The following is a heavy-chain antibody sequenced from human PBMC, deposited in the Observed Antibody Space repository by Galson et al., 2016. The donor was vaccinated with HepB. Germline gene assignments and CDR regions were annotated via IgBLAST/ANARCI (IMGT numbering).Heavy chain of an antibody. J-gene: IGHJ4*02. CDR1: GFTFSDYY. V-gene: IGHV3-11*06. CDR2: ISGSRGYR. Sequence: SLRLSCAASGFTFSDYYMSWIRQAPGKGLEWVSYISGSRGYRNYADTVKGRFTISRDNAKNSLYLQLNSLRAEDTAVYYCARAVESPLEVNFDDWGQGTLVTVSS. D-gene: IGHD3-3*01. CDR3: ARAVESPLEVNFDD.